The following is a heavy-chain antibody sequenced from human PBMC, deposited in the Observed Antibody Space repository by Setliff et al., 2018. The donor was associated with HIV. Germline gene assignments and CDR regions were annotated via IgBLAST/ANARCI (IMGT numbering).Heavy chain of an antibody. CDR1: GDSITSDHFY. Sequence: SETLSLTCTVSGDSITSDHFYWGWIRQAPGKGLEWIGNILDGRVTFFNPSLRGRVTISVDASKNQVSLNLRSVTAADSAVYHCARPHSGRGGGAYFDPWGQGILVTVPQ. D-gene: IGHD6-19*01. CDR3: ARPHSGRGGGAYFDP. V-gene: IGHV4-39*01. CDR2: ILDGRVT. J-gene: IGHJ5*02.